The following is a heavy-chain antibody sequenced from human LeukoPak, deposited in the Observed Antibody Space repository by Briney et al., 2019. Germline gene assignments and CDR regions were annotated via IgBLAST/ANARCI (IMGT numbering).Heavy chain of an antibody. CDR3: ARDLLLYFGEVTMAFDY. CDR2: ISSSGSMI. D-gene: IGHD3-10*01. J-gene: IGHJ4*02. CDR1: GFTFSNYD. V-gene: IGHV3-48*03. Sequence: PGGSLRLSCVASGFTFSNYDMNWIRQAPGKGPEWVAYISSSGSMIYYADSVNGRFTISRDNPQSSLFLQMNRLKAEDAAVYYCARDLLLYFGEVTMAFDYWGLGTLVTVSS.